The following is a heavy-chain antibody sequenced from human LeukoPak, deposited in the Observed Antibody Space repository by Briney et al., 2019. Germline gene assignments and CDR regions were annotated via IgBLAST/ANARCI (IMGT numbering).Heavy chain of an antibody. Sequence: ASVKVSCKASGYTFTGYYMHWVRQALGQGLEWMGRINPNSGGTNYAQKFQGRVTMTRDTSISTAYMELSRLRSDDTAVYYCARLDAYSSGSFDYWGQGTLVTVSS. D-gene: IGHD6-19*01. CDR3: ARLDAYSSGSFDY. J-gene: IGHJ4*02. CDR1: GYTFTGYY. CDR2: INPNSGGT. V-gene: IGHV1-2*06.